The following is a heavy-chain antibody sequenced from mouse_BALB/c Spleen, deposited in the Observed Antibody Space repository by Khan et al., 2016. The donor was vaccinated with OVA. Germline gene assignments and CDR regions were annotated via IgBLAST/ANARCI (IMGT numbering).Heavy chain of an antibody. J-gene: IGHJ2*01. CDR2: ISYSGST. CDR3: ARTARIKY. Sequence: EVQLQESGPGLVKPSQSLSLTCTVTGYSITSGYGWNWIRQFPGNKLEWMGYISYSGSTNYNPSLKKSRISIPRDTSKNQFFLQVNSVTTEDTATYYCARTARIKYWGQGTTLTVSS. D-gene: IGHD1-2*01. CDR1: GYSITSGYG. V-gene: IGHV3-2*02.